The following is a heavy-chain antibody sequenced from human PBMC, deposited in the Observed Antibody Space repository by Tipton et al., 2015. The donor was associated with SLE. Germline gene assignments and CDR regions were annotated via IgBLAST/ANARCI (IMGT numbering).Heavy chain of an antibody. J-gene: IGHJ4*02. V-gene: IGHV4-4*01. CDR2: ISHSGNT. Sequence: SLRLSCTVSGVSISSRGYWSWVRQPPGEGLEWIGDISHSGNTTYNPSLRSRVTISVDKSKNQFSLRLNSLTDADTAMYFCARGKSSRFCDGGVYFDHWGQGSLVTVSS. D-gene: IGHD6-13*01. CDR1: GVSISSRGY. CDR3: ARGKSSRFCDGGVYFDH.